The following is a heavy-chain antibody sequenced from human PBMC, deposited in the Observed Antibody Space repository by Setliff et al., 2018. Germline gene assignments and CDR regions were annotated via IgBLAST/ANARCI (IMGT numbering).Heavy chain of an antibody. Sequence: GASVKVSCKASGYTFSDYGISWVRQAPGQGLEWMGWISPHTGNTFYAPQFQGRVIMTTDTSTNTAYMDLRSLKISDSAIYYCARRDFCSDYPLRSWGQGTLVTVSS. CDR1: GYTFSDYG. CDR2: ISPHTGNT. J-gene: IGHJ4*02. CDR3: ARRDFCSDYPLRS. D-gene: IGHD3-3*01. V-gene: IGHV1-18*01.